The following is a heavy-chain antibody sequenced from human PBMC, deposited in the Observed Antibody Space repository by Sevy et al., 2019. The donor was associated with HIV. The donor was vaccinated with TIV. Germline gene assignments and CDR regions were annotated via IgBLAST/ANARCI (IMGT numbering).Heavy chain of an antibody. Sequence: GGSLRLSCVASGFTFSSHFMTWVRQAPGKGLEWVANLDEDGNEINYVDSLKGRFTNSRDNAKNPVYLKMDGLRAEDTAVYYWALHCVVRVCQFRYFDIWGRGTLVTVSS. D-gene: IGHD2-21*01. V-gene: IGHV3-7*01. CDR1: GFTFSSHF. CDR3: ALHCVVRVCQFRYFDI. J-gene: IGHJ2*01. CDR2: LDEDGNEI.